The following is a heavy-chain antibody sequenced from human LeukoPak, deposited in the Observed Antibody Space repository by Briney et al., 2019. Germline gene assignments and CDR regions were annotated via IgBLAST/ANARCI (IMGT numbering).Heavy chain of an antibody. CDR3: ARDSGIAAAGLDY. CDR2: IYYSGST. J-gene: IGHJ4*02. V-gene: IGHV4-59*01. D-gene: IGHD6-13*01. Sequence: KPSETLSLTCTVSGGSISSYYWSWIRQPPGKGLEWIGYIYYSGSTNYNPSLKSRVTISVDKSKNQFSLKLSSVTAADTAVYYCARDSGIAAAGLDYWGQGALVTVSS. CDR1: GGSISSYY.